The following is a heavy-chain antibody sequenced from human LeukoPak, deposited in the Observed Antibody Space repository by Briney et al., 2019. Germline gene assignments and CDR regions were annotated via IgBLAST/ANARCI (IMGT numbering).Heavy chain of an antibody. Sequence: SETLSLTCTVSGGSISSGGYYWSWIRQHPGKGLEWIGYIYYSGSTYYNPSLKSRVTISVDTSKNQFSLKLSSVTAVDTAVYYWARVSIAAAVLDSGGQEPLVPVSS. V-gene: IGHV4-31*03. CDR3: ARVSIAAAVLDS. CDR1: GGSISSGGYY. D-gene: IGHD6-13*01. J-gene: IGHJ4*02. CDR2: IYYSGST.